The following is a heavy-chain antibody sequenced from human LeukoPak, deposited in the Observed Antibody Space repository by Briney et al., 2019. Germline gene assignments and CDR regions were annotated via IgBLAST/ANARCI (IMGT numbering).Heavy chain of an antibody. D-gene: IGHD3-9*01. V-gene: IGHV3-30*18. Sequence: PGRSLRLSCAASGFTFSSYGMHWVRQAPGKGLEWVAVISYDGSNKYYADSVKGRFTISRDNSKNTLYLQMNSLRAEDTAVYYCAKVGRLRYFDWLSGGDAFDIWGQGTMVSVSS. CDR2: ISYDGSNK. CDR3: AKVGRLRYFDWLSGGDAFDI. CDR1: GFTFSSYG. J-gene: IGHJ3*02.